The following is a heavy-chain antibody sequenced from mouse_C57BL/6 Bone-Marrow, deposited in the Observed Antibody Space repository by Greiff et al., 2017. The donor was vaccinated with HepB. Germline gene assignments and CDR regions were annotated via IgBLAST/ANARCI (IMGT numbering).Heavy chain of an antibody. Sequence: QVTLKESGAELMKPGASVKLSCKATGYTFTGYWIEWVKQGPGHGLEWIGEILPGSGNTNYNEKFKGKATFTADTSSNTAYMQLSSLTTEASAIYCCARGDDYTYCAMDCWGTGTTVTVSS. CDR1: GYTFTGYW. D-gene: IGHD2-4*01. V-gene: IGHV1-9*01. CDR3: ARGDDYTYCAMDC. J-gene: IGHJ4*01. CDR2: ILPGSGNT.